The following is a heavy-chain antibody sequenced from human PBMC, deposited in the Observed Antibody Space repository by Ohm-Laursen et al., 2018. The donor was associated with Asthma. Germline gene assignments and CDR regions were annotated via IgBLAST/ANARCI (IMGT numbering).Heavy chain of an antibody. CDR2: IFPHGRHT. V-gene: IGHV3-74*01. CDR1: GFTFSDYF. CDR3: ARGNVEGLL. Sequence: SLRLSCAASGFTFSDYFMHWVRQGPGEGLVWISHIFPHGRHTNYADSVKGRFTISRDDAQNTVYLQMHSLRVDDTAVYFCARGNVEGLLWGQGTLVTVPS. J-gene: IGHJ4*02.